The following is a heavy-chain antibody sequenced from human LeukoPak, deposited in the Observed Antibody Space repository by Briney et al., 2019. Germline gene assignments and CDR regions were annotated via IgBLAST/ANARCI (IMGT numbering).Heavy chain of an antibody. Sequence: ASVKVSCKASGYRFTSSDINWVRQATGQGLEWMGWINPDSGGTGYAEKFQDRLTIAGDTSINTAYMELTNLKSEDTAVYYCTRGWDLWGQGTLVTVSS. CDR2: INPDSGGT. J-gene: IGHJ5*02. V-gene: IGHV1-8*03. CDR1: GYRFTSSD. CDR3: TRGWDL.